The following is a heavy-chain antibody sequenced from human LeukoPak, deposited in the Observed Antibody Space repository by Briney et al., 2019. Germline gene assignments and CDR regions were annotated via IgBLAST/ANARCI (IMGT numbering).Heavy chain of an antibody. J-gene: IGHJ6*03. CDR3: AQKKTYYYMDV. CDR1: GGSISSSSYY. CDR2: IYYSGST. V-gene: IGHV4-39*01. Sequence: SETLSLTCTVSGGSISSSSYYWGWIRQPPGKGLEWIGSIYYSGSTYYNPSLKSRVTISVDTSKNQFSLRLSSVTAADTAVYYCAQKKTYYYMDVWGKGTTVTVSS.